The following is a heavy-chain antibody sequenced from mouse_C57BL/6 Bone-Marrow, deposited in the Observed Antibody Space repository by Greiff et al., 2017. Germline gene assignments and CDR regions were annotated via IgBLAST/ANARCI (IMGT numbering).Heavy chain of an antibody. V-gene: IGHV5-12*01. J-gene: IGHJ2*01. CDR2: ISNGGGST. D-gene: IGHD3-2*02. CDR1: GFTFSDYY. Sequence: EVMLVESGGGLVQPGGSLKLSCAASGFTFSDYYMYWVRQTPEKRLEWVAYISNGGGSTYYPDTVKGRFTISRDNAKNTLYLQMSRLKSEDTAMYYCARHRDSSGYLDYWGQGTTLTVSS. CDR3: ARHRDSSGYLDY.